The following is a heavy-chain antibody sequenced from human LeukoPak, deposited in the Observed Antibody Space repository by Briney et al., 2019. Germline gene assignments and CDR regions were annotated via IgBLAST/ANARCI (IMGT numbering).Heavy chain of an antibody. CDR3: ARGEDIVLMVYARGDLYDY. Sequence: ASVKVSRKAFGYTFTSYGISWVRQAPGQGLEWMGWISAYNGNTNYAQKLQGRVTMTTDTSTSTAYMALRSLRSDDTAVYYCARGEDIVLMVYARGDLYDYWGQGTLVTVSS. V-gene: IGHV1-18*01. D-gene: IGHD2-8*01. CDR1: GYTFTSYG. J-gene: IGHJ4*02. CDR2: ISAYNGNT.